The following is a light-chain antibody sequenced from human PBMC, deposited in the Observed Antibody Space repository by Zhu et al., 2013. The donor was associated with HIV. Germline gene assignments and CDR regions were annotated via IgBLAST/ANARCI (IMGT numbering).Light chain of an antibody. V-gene: IGKV3-15*01. CDR2: GAS. CDR1: QSVSST. Sequence: EVVMTQSPATLSVSPGERATLSCRASQSVSSTLAWYQQKPGQAPRLLIYGASTRATGVSSRFSGSGSGTDFTLIISTLQSEDVAVYYCQQYNHWPLGFGQGTKVEIK. CDR3: QQYNHWPLG. J-gene: IGKJ1*01.